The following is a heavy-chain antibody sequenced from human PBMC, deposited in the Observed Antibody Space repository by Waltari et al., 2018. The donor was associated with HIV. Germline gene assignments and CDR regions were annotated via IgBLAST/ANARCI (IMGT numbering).Heavy chain of an antibody. Sequence: EVQLVETGGGLILPGGSLRLSCAASGFSVSNNIISWVRQAPGKGLEWVSVFYSGGSTFYADSVRGRFTMSRDTSKNMVYLQRNSLRVEDTAVYYCAREGYTRSSGRGNWFDSWGQGTLVTVSS. D-gene: IGHD6-6*01. V-gene: IGHV3-53*02. CDR3: AREGYTRSSGRGNWFDS. J-gene: IGHJ5*01. CDR1: GFSVSNNI. CDR2: FYSGGST.